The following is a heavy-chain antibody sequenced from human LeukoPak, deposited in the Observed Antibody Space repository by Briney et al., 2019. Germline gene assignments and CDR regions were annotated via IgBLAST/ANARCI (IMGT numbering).Heavy chain of an antibody. Sequence: GGSLRLSCAASGFTFSNYGMHWVRQAPGKGLEWVAFIRYDGSNRYYADSVRGRFTISRDNSKNTLFLQMTSLTVEDTAVYYCARVLRDYDSRAYDAFDIWGQGTMVTVSS. CDR1: GFTFSNYG. D-gene: IGHD3-22*01. CDR3: ARVLRDYDSRAYDAFDI. J-gene: IGHJ3*02. CDR2: IRYDGSNR. V-gene: IGHV3-30*02.